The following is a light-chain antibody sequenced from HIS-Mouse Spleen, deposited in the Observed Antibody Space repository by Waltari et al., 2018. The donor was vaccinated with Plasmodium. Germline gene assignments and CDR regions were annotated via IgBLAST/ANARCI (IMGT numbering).Light chain of an antibody. CDR2: EDS. Sequence: SYELTQPPSVSVSPGQTARITCSGDALPKKYAYWYQQKSGQAPVLVIYEDSKRPSGIPGRFSVSSSGTMATLTISVAQVEDEADYYCYSTDSSGNHRVFGGGTKLTVL. J-gene: IGLJ3*02. V-gene: IGLV3-10*01. CDR3: YSTDSSGNHRV. CDR1: ALPKKY.